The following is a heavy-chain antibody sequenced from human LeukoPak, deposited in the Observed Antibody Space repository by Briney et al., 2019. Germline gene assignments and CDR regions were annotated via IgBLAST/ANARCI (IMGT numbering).Heavy chain of an antibody. CDR2: IYYSGST. J-gene: IGHJ4*02. CDR3: ARHASGLNPYYFDY. D-gene: IGHD2-15*01. Sequence: SETLSLTCTVSGGSISSYYWGWIRQPPGKGLEWIGYIYYSGSTNYNPSLKSRVTISVDTSKNQFSLKLSSVTAADTAVYYCARHASGLNPYYFDYWGQGTLVTVSS. V-gene: IGHV4-59*08. CDR1: GGSISSYY.